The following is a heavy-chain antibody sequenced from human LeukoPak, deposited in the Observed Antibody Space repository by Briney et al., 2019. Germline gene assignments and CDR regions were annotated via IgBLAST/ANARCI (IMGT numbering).Heavy chain of an antibody. J-gene: IGHJ1*01. CDR1: GFTFSSYA. V-gene: IGHV3-30-3*01. D-gene: IGHD1-26*01. CDR2: ISDDGSNE. CDR3: ARDWGGSGSYLQH. Sequence: GGSLRLSCAASGFTFSSYAMHWVRQAPGKGLEWVAIISDDGSNEYYADSVKGRFTISRDNSKNTLYLQMNSLRAEDTAVYYCARDWGGSGSYLQHWGQGTLVTVSS.